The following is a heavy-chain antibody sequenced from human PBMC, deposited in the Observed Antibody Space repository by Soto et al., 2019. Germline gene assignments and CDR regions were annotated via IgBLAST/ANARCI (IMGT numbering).Heavy chain of an antibody. D-gene: IGHD1-26*01. CDR2: INSDGSST. V-gene: IGHV3-74*01. Sequence: GSLRLSCAASGFTFSSYWMHWVRQAPGKGLVWVSRINSDGSSTSYADSVKGRFTISRDNAKNTLYLQMNSLIPEDTALYYCVKDISGAYSGPNYDAWGQGTLVTVSS. CDR3: VKDISGAYSGPNYDA. J-gene: IGHJ4*02. CDR1: GFTFSSYW.